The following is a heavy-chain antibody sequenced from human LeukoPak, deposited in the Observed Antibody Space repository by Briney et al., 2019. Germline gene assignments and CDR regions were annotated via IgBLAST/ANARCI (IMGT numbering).Heavy chain of an antibody. CDR1: GFTFSSYA. J-gene: IGHJ4*02. CDR2: ISGSGGST. D-gene: IGHD6-19*01. V-gene: IGHV3-23*01. CDR3: ARDPSSSGWYGYYFDY. Sequence: GGSLRLSCAASGFTFSSYAMSWVRQAPGKGLEWVSTISGSGGSTYYADSVKGRFTISRDNSENTLYLQMNSLRAEDTAVYYCARDPSSSGWYGYYFDYWGQGTLVSVSS.